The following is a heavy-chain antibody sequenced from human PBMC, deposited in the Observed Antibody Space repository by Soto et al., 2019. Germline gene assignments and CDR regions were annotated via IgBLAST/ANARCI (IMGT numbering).Heavy chain of an antibody. CDR2: INHSGST. Sequence: QVQLQESGPGLVKPSETLSLTCTVSGGSVSSGSYYWSWIRQPPGKGLEWIGEINHSGSTNYNPSLKSRVTISVDTSKNQFSLKLSAVTAADTAVYYCARGRWFGELSNLNNWFDPWGQGTLVTVSS. V-gene: IGHV4-61*01. J-gene: IGHJ5*02. D-gene: IGHD3-10*01. CDR3: ARGRWFGELSNLNNWFDP. CDR1: GGSVSSGSYY.